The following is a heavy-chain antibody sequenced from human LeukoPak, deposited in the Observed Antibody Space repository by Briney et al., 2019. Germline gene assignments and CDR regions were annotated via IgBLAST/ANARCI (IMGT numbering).Heavy chain of an antibody. CDR1: GFTFSSYA. V-gene: IGHV3-30*04. Sequence: PGRSLRLSCAASGFTFSSYAMHWVRQAPGKGLEWVAVISYDGSYKYYADSVKGRFTISRDNSKNTLYLQMSSLRADDTAVYYCARDGGYYYDTWGQGTLVTVSS. D-gene: IGHD3-22*01. CDR2: ISYDGSYK. J-gene: IGHJ4*02. CDR3: ARDGGYYYDT.